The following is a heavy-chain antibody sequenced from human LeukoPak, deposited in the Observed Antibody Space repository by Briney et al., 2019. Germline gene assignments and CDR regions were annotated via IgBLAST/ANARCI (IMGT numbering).Heavy chain of an antibody. Sequence: GGSLRLSCAASGFTFSSYAMSWVRQAPGKGLEWVSTVSGGGGGTYYADSVKGRFTISRDNSKNTLYLQMNSLRAEDTAVYYCAKGREIAAVGNFDYWGQGTLVTVSS. V-gene: IGHV3-23*01. CDR1: GFTFSSYA. CDR2: VSGGGGGT. J-gene: IGHJ4*02. CDR3: AKGREIAAVGNFDY. D-gene: IGHD6-13*01.